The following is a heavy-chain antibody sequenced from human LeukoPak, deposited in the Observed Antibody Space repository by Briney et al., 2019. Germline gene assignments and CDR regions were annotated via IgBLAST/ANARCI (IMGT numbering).Heavy chain of an antibody. CDR1: DGSFSGYY. V-gene: IGHV4-34*01. CDR3: ARGRYVTTRGGAAAGFLDY. Sequence: SETLSLTCAVYDGSFSGYYWNWIRQPPGKGLEWIGEINHSGNTNYNPSLKSRVTISVDTSQNQFSLRLSSVTAADTAVYYCARGRYVTTRGGAAAGFLDYWGQGTLVTVST. D-gene: IGHD6-13*01. CDR2: INHSGNT. J-gene: IGHJ4*02.